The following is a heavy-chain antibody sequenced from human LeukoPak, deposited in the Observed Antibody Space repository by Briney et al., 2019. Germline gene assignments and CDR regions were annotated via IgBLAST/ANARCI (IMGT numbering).Heavy chain of an antibody. D-gene: IGHD5-24*01. CDR3: AREREMATFDAFDI. CDR2: INPNSGGT. Sequence: ASVKVSCKASGYTFTGYYMHWVRQAPGQGLEWMGWINPNSGGTNYAQKFRGWVTMTRDTSISTAYMELSRLRSDDTAVYYCAREREMATFDAFDIWGQGTMVTVSS. J-gene: IGHJ3*02. CDR1: GYTFTGYY. V-gene: IGHV1-2*04.